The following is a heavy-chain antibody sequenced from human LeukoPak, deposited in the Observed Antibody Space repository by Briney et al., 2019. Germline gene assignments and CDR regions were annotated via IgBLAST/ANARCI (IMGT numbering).Heavy chain of an antibody. V-gene: IGHV4-31*03. CDR2: ITYSGNT. CDR1: GGSISSGPYY. CDR3: ARIAYDALDSYYYGMDV. J-gene: IGHJ6*02. D-gene: IGHD3-3*01. Sequence: SQTLSLTCTVSGGSISSGPYYWIWIRQHPGKGLEWIGYITYSGNTYYYPALNSRVTVSLDTSKTQFSLKLSSVTAADTAVYYGARIAYDALDSYYYGMDVWGQGTTVTVSS.